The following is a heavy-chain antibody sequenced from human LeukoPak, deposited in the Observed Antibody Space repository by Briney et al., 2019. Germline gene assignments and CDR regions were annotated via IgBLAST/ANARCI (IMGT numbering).Heavy chain of an antibody. D-gene: IGHD5-18*01. V-gene: IGHV5-51*01. CDR1: GYSFPSYW. Sequence: GESLKISCKGSGYSFPSYWIAWVRQMPGKGLEWMGSIYPGDSDTRYSPSFQGQVTISADKSISTSYLQWSGLKASDTAIYYCARLGTAVVAWYFDYWGQGTQVTVSS. CDR3: ARLGTAVVAWYFDY. CDR2: IYPGDSDT. J-gene: IGHJ4*02.